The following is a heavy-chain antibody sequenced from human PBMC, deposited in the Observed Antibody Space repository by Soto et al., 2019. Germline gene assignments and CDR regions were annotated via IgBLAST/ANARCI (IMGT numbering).Heavy chain of an antibody. CDR1: VGSVSSGSYY. J-gene: IGHJ4*02. Sequence: QVQLQESGPGLVKPSETLSLTCTVSVGSVSSGSYYWSWIRQPPGKGLEWIGYIYYSGSTNYNPSLKSRVTISVDTSKNQFSLKLSSVTAADTAVYYCAREKRDYYDSSGYYSPFDYWGQGTLVTVSS. CDR3: AREKRDYYDSSGYYSPFDY. V-gene: IGHV4-61*01. CDR2: IYYSGST. D-gene: IGHD3-22*01.